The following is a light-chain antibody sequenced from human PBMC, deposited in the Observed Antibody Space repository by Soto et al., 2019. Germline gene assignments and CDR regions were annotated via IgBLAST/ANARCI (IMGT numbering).Light chain of an antibody. Sequence: QSVLTQPPSVSGAPGQRVTISCTGSSSNIGAHYDVHWYQQLPGTAPKLLIYGNTNRPSGVPDRFSGSKSGTSASLASTGRQAEDEADYDCQSYDSSLSGGIFGGGTKVTVL. J-gene: IGLJ2*01. CDR2: GNT. CDR3: QSYDSSLSGGI. V-gene: IGLV1-40*01. CDR1: SSNIGAHYD.